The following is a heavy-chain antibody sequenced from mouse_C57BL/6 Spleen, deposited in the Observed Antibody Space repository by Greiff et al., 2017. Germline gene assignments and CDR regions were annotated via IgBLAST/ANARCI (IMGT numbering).Heavy chain of an antibody. CDR2: IDPSDSYT. CDR3: ASRRNYTGDYYAMDY. J-gene: IGHJ4*01. Sequence: QVQLQQPGAELVRPGTSVKLSCKASGYTFTSYWMHWVKQRPGQGLEWIGVIDPSDSYTNYNQKFKGKATLTVDTSSSTAYMQLSSLTSEDSAVYYCASRRNYTGDYYAMDYWGQGTSVTVSS. D-gene: IGHD2-1*01. CDR1: GYTFTSYW. V-gene: IGHV1-59*01.